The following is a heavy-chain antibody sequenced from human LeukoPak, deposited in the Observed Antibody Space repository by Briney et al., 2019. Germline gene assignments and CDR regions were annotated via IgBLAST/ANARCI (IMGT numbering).Heavy chain of an antibody. V-gene: IGHV3-48*03. CDR3: ARDGGLHYFDY. CDR2: ISSSGSTI. D-gene: IGHD4-23*01. Sequence: GGSLRLSCAASGFTFSSYEMNWVRQAPGKGLEWVSYISSSGSTIYYADSVKGRFTISRDNAKNSLYLQMNSLRAEDTAVYYCARDGGLHYFDYWGQGTLVTVSS. J-gene: IGHJ4*02. CDR1: GFTFSSYE.